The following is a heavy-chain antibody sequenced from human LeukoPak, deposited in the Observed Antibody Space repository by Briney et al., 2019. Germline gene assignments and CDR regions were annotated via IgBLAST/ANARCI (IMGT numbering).Heavy chain of an antibody. CDR3: AKDLGRDYVWGSYRD. D-gene: IGHD3-16*02. V-gene: IGHV3-43*02. J-gene: IGHJ4*02. CDR2: IRGDASAT. CDR1: GFTFHDYA. Sequence: PGGSLRLSCAASGFTFHDYAMHWVRQAPGKGLEWVSVIRGDASATYYADSVKGRFSISRDNSKNSPYLQMNSLRTEDTAFYYCAKDLGRDYVWGSYRDWGQGSLVTVSS.